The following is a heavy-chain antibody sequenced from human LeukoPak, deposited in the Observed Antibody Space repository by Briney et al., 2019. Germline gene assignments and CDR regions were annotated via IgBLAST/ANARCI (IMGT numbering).Heavy chain of an antibody. V-gene: IGHV4-59*08. Sequence: SETLSLTCTVSGGSISSYYWSWIRQPPGKGLEWIGYIYYSGSTNYNPSLKSRVTISVDTSKNQFSLKLSSVTAADTAVYYCARPSYYVGAFDIWGQGTMVTVSS. CDR2: IYYSGST. D-gene: IGHD3-10*02. CDR3: ARPSYYVGAFDI. J-gene: IGHJ3*02. CDR1: GGSISSYY.